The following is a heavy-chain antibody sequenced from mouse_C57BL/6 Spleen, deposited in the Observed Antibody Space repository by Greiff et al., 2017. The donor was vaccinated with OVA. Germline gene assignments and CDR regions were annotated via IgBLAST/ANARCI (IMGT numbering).Heavy chain of an antibody. D-gene: IGHD1-1*01. CDR2: IYPSDSET. J-gene: IGHJ2*01. Sequence: QVQLQQPGAELVRPGSSVKLSCKASGYTFTSYWMAWVKQRPGQGLEWIGNIYPSDSETHYKQKFKDKATLTVDKSSSTAYMQLSSLTSEDSAVYYCARGLITTVKSGVYFDYWGQGTTLTVSS. V-gene: IGHV1-61*01. CDR1: GYTFTSYW. CDR3: ARGLITTVKSGVYFDY.